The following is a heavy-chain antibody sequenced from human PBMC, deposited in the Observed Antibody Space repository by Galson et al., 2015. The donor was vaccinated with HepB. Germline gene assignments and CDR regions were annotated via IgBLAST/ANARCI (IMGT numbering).Heavy chain of an antibody. V-gene: IGHV3-74*01. CDR3: ARTADGEC. D-gene: IGHD3-10*01. Sequence: SLRLSCAASGFTVRTYWMHWVRQVPGKGLVWVSRIRSDGSSTSYADSVKGRFIISRDNAKNMVYLQMNSLRAEDTAVYYCARTADGECWGQGTLVTVSS. CDR1: GFTVRTYW. CDR2: IRSDGSST. J-gene: IGHJ4*02.